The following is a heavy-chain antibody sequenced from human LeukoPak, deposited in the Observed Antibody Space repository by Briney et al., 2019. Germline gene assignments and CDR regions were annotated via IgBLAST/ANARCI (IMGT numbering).Heavy chain of an antibody. V-gene: IGHV3-23*01. J-gene: IGHJ6*02. CDR1: GFTFSIYA. CDR3: AEDLINPMDV. CDR2: IGGSGGTT. Sequence: GGSLRLSCAASGFTFSIYAMSWVRQAPGKGLEWVSAIGGSGGTTYYADSVKGRFTISRDNFKNTLYLQMNSLRAEDTAVYYCAEDLINPMDVWGQGTTVTVSS. D-gene: IGHD3-16*01.